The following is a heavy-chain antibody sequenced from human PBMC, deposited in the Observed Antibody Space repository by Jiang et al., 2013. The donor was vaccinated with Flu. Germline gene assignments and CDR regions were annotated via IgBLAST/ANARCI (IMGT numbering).Heavy chain of an antibody. CDR3: ARGTRNPIVATTSAKLDY. J-gene: IGHJ4*02. D-gene: IGHD5-12*01. CDR2: INHSGST. V-gene: IGHV4-34*01. CDR1: GGSFSGYY. Sequence: GLVKPSETLSLTCAVYGGSFSGYYWSWIRQPPGKGLEWIGEINHSGSTNYNPSLKSRVTISVDTSKNQFSLKLSSVTAADTAVYYCARGTRNPIVATTSAKLDYWGQGTLVTVSS.